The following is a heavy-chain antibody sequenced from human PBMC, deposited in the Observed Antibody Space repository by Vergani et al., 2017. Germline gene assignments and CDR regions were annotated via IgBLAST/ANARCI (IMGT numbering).Heavy chain of an antibody. D-gene: IGHD2-21*02. CDR2: IYYSGST. CDR3: AKDPWLVVTPTEPVDY. CDR1: GGSISSGSYY. V-gene: IGHV4-39*07. Sequence: QVQLQESGPGLVKPSQTLSLTCTVSGGSISSGSYYWSWIRQPPGKGLEWIGSIYYSGSTYYNPSLKSRVTISRDNSKNTLYLQMNSLRAEDTAVYYCAKDPWLVVTPTEPVDYWGQGTLVTVSS. J-gene: IGHJ4*02.